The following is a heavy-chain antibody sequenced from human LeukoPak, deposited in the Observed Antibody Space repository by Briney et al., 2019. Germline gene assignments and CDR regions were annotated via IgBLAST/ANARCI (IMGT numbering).Heavy chain of an antibody. Sequence: GGSLRLSCAASGFTFDDYAMHWVRQAPGKGLERVSGISWNSGSIGYADSVKGRFTISRDNAKNSLYLQMNSLRAEDTALYYCAKDGGYSYGRGGYYFDYWGQGTLVTVSS. V-gene: IGHV3-9*01. CDR1: GFTFDDYA. D-gene: IGHD5-18*01. CDR3: AKDGGYSYGRGGYYFDY. CDR2: ISWNSGSI. J-gene: IGHJ4*02.